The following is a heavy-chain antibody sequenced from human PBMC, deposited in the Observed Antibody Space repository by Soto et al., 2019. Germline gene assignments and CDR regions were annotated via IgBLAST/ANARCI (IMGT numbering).Heavy chain of an antibody. V-gene: IGHV3-30*18. CDR3: AKDQDDYISGSYGTDAFDI. CDR1: GFTFSSYG. CDR2: ISYDGSNK. D-gene: IGHD3-16*01. Sequence: QVQLVESGGGVVQPGRSLRLSCAASGFTFSSYGMHWVRQAPGKGLEWVAVISYDGSNKYYADSVKGRFTISRDNSKNTLYLQMNSLRAEDTAVYYCAKDQDDYISGSYGTDAFDIWGQGTMVTVSS. J-gene: IGHJ3*02.